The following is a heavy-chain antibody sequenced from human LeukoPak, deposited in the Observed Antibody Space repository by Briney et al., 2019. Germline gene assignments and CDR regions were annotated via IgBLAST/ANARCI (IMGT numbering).Heavy chain of an antibody. J-gene: IGHJ4*02. CDR2: IYYSGNT. CDR3: ARAPHFFDTSGSRYYFDY. CDR1: GCSIRSTTYY. V-gene: IGHV4-39*07. D-gene: IGHD3-22*01. Sequence: SETLSLTCSVSGCSIRSTTYYWGWIRQPPGKGLEWIGSIYYSGNTYYSPSLMSRVTISVDTSKNQFSLILRSVTAADTAVYYCARAPHFFDTSGSRYYFDYWGQGALVTVSS.